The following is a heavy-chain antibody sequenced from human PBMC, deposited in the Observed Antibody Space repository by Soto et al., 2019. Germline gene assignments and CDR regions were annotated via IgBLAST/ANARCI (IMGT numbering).Heavy chain of an antibody. V-gene: IGHV3-23*01. Sequence: EVQLLESGGGLVQPGGSLRLSCAASGFTFSSYGMTWVRQAPGKGLEWVSFSSATGAGTYYADSAKGRFTISRDNSKNTLYLQLTCLRANDTTVYYCAKDRRAGGNYGCYSDFWGQGALVIVSS. D-gene: IGHD2-21*02. CDR2: SSATGAGT. CDR1: GFTFSSYG. CDR3: AKDRRAGGNYGCYSDF. J-gene: IGHJ4*02.